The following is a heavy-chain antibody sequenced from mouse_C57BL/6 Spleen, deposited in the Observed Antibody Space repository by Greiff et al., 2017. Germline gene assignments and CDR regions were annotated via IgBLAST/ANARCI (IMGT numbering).Heavy chain of an antibody. CDR2: IWWDDDK. CDR1: GFSLSTFGMG. D-gene: IGHD1-1*01. J-gene: IGHJ4*01. V-gene: IGHV8-8*01. Sequence: QVTLKVSGPGILQPSQTLSLTCSFSGFSLSTFGMGVGWIRQPSGKGLEWLAHIWWDDDKYYNPALKSRLTISKDTSKNQVFLKIANVDTADTATYYCARGITTVVAKDYYAMGYWGQGTSVTVSS. CDR3: ARGITTVVAKDYYAMGY.